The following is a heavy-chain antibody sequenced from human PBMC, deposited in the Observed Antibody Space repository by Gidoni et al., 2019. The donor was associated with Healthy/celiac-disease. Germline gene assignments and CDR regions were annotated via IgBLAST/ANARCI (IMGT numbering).Heavy chain of an antibody. J-gene: IGHJ6*03. CDR1: GGSFSGYY. V-gene: IGHV4-34*01. D-gene: IGHD3-3*01. Sequence: QVQLQQWGAGLLKPSETLSLTCAVYGGSFSGYYWSWIRQPPGKGLEWIGEINHSGSTNYNPSLKSRVTISVDTSKNQFSLKLSSVTAADTAVYYCARGYYDFWSGYYSYYYYYMDVWGKGTTVTVSS. CDR2: INHSGST. CDR3: ARGYYDFWSGYYSYYYYYMDV.